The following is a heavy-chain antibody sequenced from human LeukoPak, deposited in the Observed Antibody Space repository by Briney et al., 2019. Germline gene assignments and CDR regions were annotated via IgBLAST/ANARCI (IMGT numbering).Heavy chain of an antibody. CDR3: ARERHSGSRSFDY. CDR1: GFTFSSYS. D-gene: IGHD1-26*01. V-gene: IGHV3-48*02. J-gene: IGHJ4*02. Sequence: AGGSLRLSCAASGFTFSSYSMTWVRQAPGKGLEWVSYISSSSSTIYYADSVKGRFTISRDNAKNSLYLQMNSLRDEDTAVYYCARERHSGSRSFDYWGQGTLVTVSS. CDR2: ISSSSSTI.